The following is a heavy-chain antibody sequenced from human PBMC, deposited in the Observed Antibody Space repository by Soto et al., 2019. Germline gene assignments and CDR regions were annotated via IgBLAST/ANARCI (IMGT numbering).Heavy chain of an antibody. V-gene: IGHV5-51*01. J-gene: IGHJ3*02. D-gene: IGHD2-21*02. CDR2: IYPGDSDT. CDR1: GYSFTSYW. Sequence: GESLKISCKGSGYSFTSYWIGWVRQMPGKGLEWMGIIYPGDSDTRYSPSFQGQVTISADKSISTAYLQWSSLKASDTAMYYCARAACGGDCYSGRSNAFDIWGQGTMVTVSS. CDR3: ARAACGGDCYSGRSNAFDI.